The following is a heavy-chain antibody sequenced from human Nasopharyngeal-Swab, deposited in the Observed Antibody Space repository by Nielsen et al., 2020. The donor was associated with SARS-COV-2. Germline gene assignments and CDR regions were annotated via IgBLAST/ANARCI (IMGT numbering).Heavy chain of an antibody. D-gene: IGHD4-17*01. Sequence: GESLKISCAASGFTFSSYAMSWVRQAPGKGPEWVSAISGSGGSTYYADSVKGRFTISRDNSKNTLYLQMNSLRAEDTAVYYCAKDNGVLDYGDAFDIWGQGTMVTVSS. V-gene: IGHV3-23*01. CDR3: AKDNGVLDYGDAFDI. CDR2: ISGSGGST. CDR1: GFTFSSYA. J-gene: IGHJ3*02.